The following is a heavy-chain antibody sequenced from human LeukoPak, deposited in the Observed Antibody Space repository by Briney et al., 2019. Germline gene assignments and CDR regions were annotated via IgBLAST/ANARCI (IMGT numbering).Heavy chain of an antibody. CDR2: ISSSSSYI. J-gene: IGHJ4*02. V-gene: IGHV3-21*01. D-gene: IGHD6-19*01. CDR3: ARESGWHNFDY. Sequence: GGSLRLSCAASGFTFSSYSMNWVRRAPGKGLEWVSSISSSSSYIYYADSVKGRFTISRDNAKNSLYLQMNSLRAEDTAVYYCARESGWHNFDYWGQGTLVTVSS. CDR1: GFTFSSYS.